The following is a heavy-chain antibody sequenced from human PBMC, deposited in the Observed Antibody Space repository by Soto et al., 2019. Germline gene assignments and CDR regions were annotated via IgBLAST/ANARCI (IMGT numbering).Heavy chain of an antibody. CDR2: IRSKAYGGTT. CDR3: TRDSYCTNGVCSALDAFDI. Sequence: EVQLVESGGGLVQPGRSLRLSCTASGFTFGDYAMSWFRQAPGKGLEWVGFIRSKAYGGTTEYAASVKGRFTISRDDSKSIAYLQMKSLKTEDTAVYYCTRDSYCTNGVCSALDAFDIWGQGTMVTVSS. V-gene: IGHV3-49*03. J-gene: IGHJ3*02. CDR1: GFTFGDYA. D-gene: IGHD2-8*01.